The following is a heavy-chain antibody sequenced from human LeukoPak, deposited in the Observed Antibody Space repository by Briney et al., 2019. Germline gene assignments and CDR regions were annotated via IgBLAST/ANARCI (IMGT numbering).Heavy chain of an antibody. V-gene: IGHV3-53*01. J-gene: IGHJ3*02. CDR1: GFTVSSNY. Sequence: GGSLRLSCAASGFTVSSNYMSWVRQAPGKGQEWVSVIYSGGSTYYADSVKGRFTISRDNSKNTLYLQMNSLRAEDTAVYYCAILEMAYCGGDCFAFDIWGQGTMVTVSS. CDR3: AILEMAYCGGDCFAFDI. CDR2: IYSGGST. D-gene: IGHD2-21*02.